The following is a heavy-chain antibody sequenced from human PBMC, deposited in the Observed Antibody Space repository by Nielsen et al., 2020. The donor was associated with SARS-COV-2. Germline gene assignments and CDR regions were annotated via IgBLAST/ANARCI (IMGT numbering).Heavy chain of an antibody. CDR1: GFTFSTYA. J-gene: IGHJ6*02. V-gene: IGHV3-23*01. CDR3: AKDLSIVVVPAATMDV. CDR2: ISGPGGST. Sequence: GGSLRLSCAASGFTFSTYAMSWVRQAPGKGLEWVSAISGPGGSTYYADSVKGRFTISRDNSKNTLYLQMNSLRAEDTAVYYCAKDLSIVVVPAATMDVWGQGTTVTVSS. D-gene: IGHD2-2*01.